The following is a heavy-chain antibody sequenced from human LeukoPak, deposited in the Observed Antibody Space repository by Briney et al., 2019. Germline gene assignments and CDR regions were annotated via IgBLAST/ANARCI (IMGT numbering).Heavy chain of an antibody. J-gene: IGHJ3*02. CDR3: ARDLITIFGVVTHDAFDI. CDR2: ISAYNGST. CDR1: GYTFTSYG. D-gene: IGHD3-3*01. V-gene: IGHV1-18*01. Sequence: ASVKVSCKASGYTFTSYGISWVRQAPGQGLEWMGWISAYNGSTNYAQKLQGRVTMTTDTSTSTAYMELRSLRSDDTAVYYCARDLITIFGVVTHDAFDIWGQGTMVTVSS.